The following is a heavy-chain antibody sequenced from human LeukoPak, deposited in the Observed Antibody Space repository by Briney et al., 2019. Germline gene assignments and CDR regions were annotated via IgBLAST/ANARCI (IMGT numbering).Heavy chain of an antibody. D-gene: IGHD3-22*01. CDR3: ARRAYYDSSGYHPTSGYFDL. Sequence: PSETLSLTCTVSGGSMFNYYWNWIRQPPGKGLEWIGYIYVNGITNYSPSLRSRGTISIATSKNQFSLRLPSVTAADTAIYYCARRAYYDSSGYHPTSGYFDLWGRGTLVSVS. J-gene: IGHJ2*01. CDR2: IYVNGIT. CDR1: GGSMFNYY. V-gene: IGHV4-4*08.